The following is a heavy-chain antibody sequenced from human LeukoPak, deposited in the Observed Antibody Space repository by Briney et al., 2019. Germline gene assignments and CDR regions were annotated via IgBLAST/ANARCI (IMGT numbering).Heavy chain of an antibody. J-gene: IGHJ4*02. CDR3: ARSHVDTARGGY. D-gene: IGHD5-18*01. Sequence: PGESLRLSCAASGFTFSSYGMHWVRQAPGKGLEWVAFIRYDGSNKYYADSVKGRFTISRDNAKNSLYLQMNSLRAEDTAVYYCARSHVDTARGGYWGQGTLVTVSS. CDR1: GFTFSSYG. CDR2: IRYDGSNK. V-gene: IGHV3-30*02.